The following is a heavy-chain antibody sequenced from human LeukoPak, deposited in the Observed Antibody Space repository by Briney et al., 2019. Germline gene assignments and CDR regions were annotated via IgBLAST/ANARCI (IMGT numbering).Heavy chain of an antibody. CDR3: ARESLTTVTNYFDY. D-gene: IGHD4-17*01. J-gene: IGHJ4*02. CDR2: ISYDGSNK. V-gene: IGHV3-30-3*01. Sequence: GGSLRLSCAASGFTFSSYAMHWVRQAPGKGLEWVAVISYDGSNKYYADSVKGRFTISRDNSKNTLYLQMNSLRAEDTAVYYCARESLTTVTNYFDYWGQGTLATVSS. CDR1: GFTFSSYA.